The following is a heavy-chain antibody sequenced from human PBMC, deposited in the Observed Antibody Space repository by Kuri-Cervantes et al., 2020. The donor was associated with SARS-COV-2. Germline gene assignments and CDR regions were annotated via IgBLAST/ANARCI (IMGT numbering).Heavy chain of an antibody. CDR1: GFTFSSYG. CDR3: AKDKQGNHDY. D-gene: IGHD4-23*01. CDR2: IWYGGSNK. J-gene: IGHJ4*02. V-gene: IGHV3-30*02. Sequence: GESLKISCAASGFTFSSYGMHWVRQAPGKGLEWVAVIWYGGSNKYYADSVKGRFTISRDNSKNTLYLQMNSLRAEDTAVYYCAKDKQGNHDYWGQGTLVTVSS.